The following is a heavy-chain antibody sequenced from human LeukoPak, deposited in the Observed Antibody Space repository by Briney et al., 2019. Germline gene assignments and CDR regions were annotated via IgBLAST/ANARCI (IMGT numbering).Heavy chain of an antibody. CDR2: ISWNSGYI. Sequence: GGSLRLSCAASGFTFDNYAMHWVRQAPGKGLEWLSIISWNSGYIGYAESVKGRFTISRDNAKKSLDLQMNSLRAEDTAFYYCAKVRGTYSSGYFFDYWGQGTLVTVPS. V-gene: IGHV3-9*01. D-gene: IGHD6-19*01. CDR1: GFTFDNYA. CDR3: AKVRGTYSSGYFFDY. J-gene: IGHJ4*02.